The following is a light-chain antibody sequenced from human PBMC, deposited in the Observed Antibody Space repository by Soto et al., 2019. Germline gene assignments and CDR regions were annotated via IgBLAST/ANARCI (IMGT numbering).Light chain of an antibody. CDR2: KGT. V-gene: IGLV2-23*01. CDR3: CSYAPESTYV. J-gene: IGLJ1*01. CDR1: SSDVGAYNS. Sequence: QSVIAQPASVSGSPGKSITISCTGTSSDVGAYNSVSWYQQHPHRAPQVIIYKGTQRPSGVSNRFSGSTSGNAASLTISALQTDEEADYFCCSYAPESTYVCGTGTKVTVL.